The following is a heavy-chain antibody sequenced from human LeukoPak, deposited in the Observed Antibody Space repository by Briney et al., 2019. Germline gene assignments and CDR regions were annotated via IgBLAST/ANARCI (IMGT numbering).Heavy chain of an antibody. CDR2: INPSGGST. D-gene: IGHD3-10*01. CDR3: ARPVRDYYYMDV. J-gene: IGHJ6*03. V-gene: IGHV1-46*01. Sequence: ASVKVSCKASGYTFTSYYMHWVRQAPGQGLEWMGIINPSGGSTSYAQKFQGRVTISVDTSKNQFSLKLSSVTAADTAVYYCARPVRDYYYMDVWGKGTTVTISS. CDR1: GYTFTSYY.